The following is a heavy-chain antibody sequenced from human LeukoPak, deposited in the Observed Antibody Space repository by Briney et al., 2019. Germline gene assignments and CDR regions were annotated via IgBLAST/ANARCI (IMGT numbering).Heavy chain of an antibody. Sequence: ASVTVSCKASGYTFTGYYMHWVRQAPAQGLEWMGWINLNSGGTNYAQKFQGRVTMTRDTSISTAYMELSRLRSDDTAVYYCARDFGGSYGFVDYWGQGTLVTVSS. CDR1: GYTFTGYY. V-gene: IGHV1-2*02. CDR2: INLNSGGT. CDR3: ARDFGGSYGFVDY. D-gene: IGHD1-26*01. J-gene: IGHJ4*02.